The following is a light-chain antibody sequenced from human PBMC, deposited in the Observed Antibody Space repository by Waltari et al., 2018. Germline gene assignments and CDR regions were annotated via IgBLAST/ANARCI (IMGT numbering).Light chain of an antibody. CDR2: EVT. J-gene: IGLJ2*01. CDR3: SSYAGSNYVA. V-gene: IGLV2-8*01. Sequence: QSALTQPPSASGSPGQSVTVSCTGTSSDIGGYNYVSWYQQRPGKATKLLIYEVTKRPSGVPDRFSGSKSANTAFLTVSGLQAEDEADYYCSSYAGSNYVAFGGGTKLTVL. CDR1: SSDIGGYNY.